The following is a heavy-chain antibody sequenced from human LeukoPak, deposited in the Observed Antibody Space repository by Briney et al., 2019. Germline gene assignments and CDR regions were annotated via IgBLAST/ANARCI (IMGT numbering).Heavy chain of an antibody. CDR1: GYTFTGYY. V-gene: IGHV1-2*02. CDR3: ARSFIDYGAMPWALDI. J-gene: IGHJ3*02. CDR2: INPNRGGT. Sequence: ASVKVSCKASGYTFTGYYMHWVRQAPGQGLEWMGWINPNRGGTNHAQKCQGRVTMTRDTSISTAYMELSRLTSDDTAAYFCARSFIDYGAMPWALDIWGQGTMVTVSS. D-gene: IGHD4-17*01.